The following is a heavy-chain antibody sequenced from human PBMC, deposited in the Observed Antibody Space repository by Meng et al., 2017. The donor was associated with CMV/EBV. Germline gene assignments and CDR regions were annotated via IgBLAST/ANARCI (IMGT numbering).Heavy chain of an antibody. CDR1: GFTFSSYG. J-gene: IGHJ4*02. V-gene: IGHV3-33*06. CDR2: IWYDGSSK. Sequence: GGSLRPSCAASGFTFSSYGMHWVRQAPGKGLEWVAVIWYDGSSKYYADSVKGRFTISRDNSKNTLYLQMSSLRAEDTAVYYCAKDSYPGGGSGPRWFDYWGQGALVTVSS. D-gene: IGHD3-3*01. CDR3: AKDSYPGGGSGPRWFDY.